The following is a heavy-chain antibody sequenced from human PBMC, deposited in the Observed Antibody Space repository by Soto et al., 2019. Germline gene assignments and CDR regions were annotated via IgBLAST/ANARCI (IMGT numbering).Heavy chain of an antibody. D-gene: IGHD3-10*01. V-gene: IGHV3-30*09. J-gene: IGHJ6*02. CDR1: EFTFSSYA. CDR3: ARDRQYGAGFIDV. Sequence: QVQLVESGGGVVQPGRSLRLSCAASEFTFSSYAMHWVRQAPGKGLEWVAVISSDGSDKYYADSVKGRFAISRDNSKNTLYVQLNRMRAEDTALYYCARDRQYGAGFIDVWGQGTTVTVSS. CDR2: ISSDGSDK.